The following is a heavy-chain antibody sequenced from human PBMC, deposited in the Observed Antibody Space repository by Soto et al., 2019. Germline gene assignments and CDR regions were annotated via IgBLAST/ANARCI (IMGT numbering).Heavy chain of an antibody. J-gene: IGHJ4*02. CDR3: ARGESTGTPFFDS. D-gene: IGHD1-1*01. CDR2: ISSTSSYI. CDR1: GFTFSTYT. V-gene: IGHV3-21*01. Sequence: GGSLRLSCAAYGFTFSTYTMNWVRQAPGKGLEWVSSISSTSSYIFYTDSVKGRFTISRDNAKKSLYLQMNSLRAEDTAVYYCARGESTGTPFFDSWGQGTLVSVSS.